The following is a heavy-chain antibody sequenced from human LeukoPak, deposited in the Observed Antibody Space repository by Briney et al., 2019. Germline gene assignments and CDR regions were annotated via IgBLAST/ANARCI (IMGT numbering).Heavy chain of an antibody. CDR1: GGSISSGGYY. J-gene: IGHJ4*02. CDR2: IYYSGST. CDR3: ARGLSQLERRDALYYFDY. Sequence: PSETLSLTCTVSGGSISSGGYYWSWIRQHPGKGLGWIGYIYYSGSTYYNPSLKSRVTISVDTSKNQFSLKLSSVTAADTAVYYCARGLSQLERRDALYYFDYWGQGTLVTVSS. D-gene: IGHD1-1*01. V-gene: IGHV4-31*03.